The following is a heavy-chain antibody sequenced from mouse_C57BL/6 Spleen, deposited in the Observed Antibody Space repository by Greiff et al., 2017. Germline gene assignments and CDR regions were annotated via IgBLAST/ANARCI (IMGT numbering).Heavy chain of an antibody. J-gene: IGHJ3*01. CDR1: GYSITSGYY. CDR3: AREGFAY. Sequence: EVQLQESGPGLVKPSPSLSLTCSVTGYSITSGYYWNWIRQFPGNKLEWMGYISYDGSNNYNPSLKNRISITRDTSKNQFFLKLNSVTTEDTATYYCAREGFAYWGQGTLVTVSA. V-gene: IGHV3-6*01. CDR2: ISYDGSN.